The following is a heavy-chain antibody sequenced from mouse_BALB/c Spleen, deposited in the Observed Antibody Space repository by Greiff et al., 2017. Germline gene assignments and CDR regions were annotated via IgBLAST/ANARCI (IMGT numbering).Heavy chain of an antibody. D-gene: IGHD2-3*01. Sequence: EVKLVESGAELVKPGASVKLSCTASGFNIKDTYMHWVKQRPEQGLEWIGRIDPANGNTKYDPKFQGKATITADTSSNTAYLQLSSLTSEDTAVYYCARRVYDGYAMDYWGQGTSVTVAS. CDR1: GFNIKDTY. V-gene: IGHV14-3*02. J-gene: IGHJ4*01. CDR3: ARRVYDGYAMDY. CDR2: IDPANGNT.